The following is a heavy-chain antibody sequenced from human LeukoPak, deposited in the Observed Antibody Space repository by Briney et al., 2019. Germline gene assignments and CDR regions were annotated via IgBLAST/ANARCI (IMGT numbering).Heavy chain of an antibody. J-gene: IGHJ4*02. Sequence: PSETLSLTCTVSGYSISSGYYWGWIRQPPGKGLEWIGSIYHSGNSNYNPSLKSRVTISVDKSRNQFSLKLSSVTAADTALYYCARDVGARLPGYWGQGILVTVSS. D-gene: IGHD6-6*01. CDR1: GYSISSGYY. CDR3: ARDVGARLPGY. CDR2: IYHSGNS. V-gene: IGHV4-38-2*02.